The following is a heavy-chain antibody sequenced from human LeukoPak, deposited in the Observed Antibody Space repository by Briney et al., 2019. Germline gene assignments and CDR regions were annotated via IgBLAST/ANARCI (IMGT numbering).Heavy chain of an antibody. D-gene: IGHD5-24*01. CDR3: AREHFRDGYPLLDY. V-gene: IGHV4-59*01. CDR2: IYYRGST. CDR1: GGSISSYY. Sequence: PSETLSLTCTVSGGSISSYYWSWIRQPPGKGLEWIGYIYYRGSTNYNPSLKSRVTISVDTSKNQFSLKLTSVTAADTAVYYCAREHFRDGYPLLDYWGQGTLVTVSS. J-gene: IGHJ4*02.